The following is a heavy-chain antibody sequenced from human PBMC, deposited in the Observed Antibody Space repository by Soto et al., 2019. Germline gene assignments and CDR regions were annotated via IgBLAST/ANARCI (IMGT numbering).Heavy chain of an antibody. CDR2: INPTGGST. Sequence: ASVKVSCKASGYTFTRYYMHWVRQAPGQGLEWMGIINPTGGSTTYAQKFQGRVTMTRVTSTSTVYMELSSLRSEDTAVYYCARELPDGLGYWSQGTLVTVSS. CDR1: GYTFTRYY. V-gene: IGHV1-46*01. CDR3: ARELPDGLGY. D-gene: IGHD3-16*01. J-gene: IGHJ4*02.